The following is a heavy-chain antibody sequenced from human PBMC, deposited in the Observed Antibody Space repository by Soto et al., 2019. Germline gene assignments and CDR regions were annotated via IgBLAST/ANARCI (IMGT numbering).Heavy chain of an antibody. J-gene: IGHJ4*02. CDR2: ISTSDHTT. CDR3: ATTYYYDSSGTN. CDR1: GFTFSRYA. V-gene: IGHV3-23*01. Sequence: GGSLRLSCAASGFTFSRYAMSWVRQAPGKGLEWVSSISTSDHTTYYADSVKGRFTISTDNSKNMLYLQMNSLRAEDTAVYYCATTYYYDSSGTNGGQGTLVTVSS. D-gene: IGHD3-22*01.